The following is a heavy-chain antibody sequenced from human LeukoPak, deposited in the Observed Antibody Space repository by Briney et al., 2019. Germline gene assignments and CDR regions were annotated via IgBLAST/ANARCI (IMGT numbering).Heavy chain of an antibody. J-gene: IGHJ4*02. CDR1: GGSVSSYF. CDR3: ASLTYYDFWNGYYPYYFDF. V-gene: IGHV4-59*08. CDR2: VYYSGST. D-gene: IGHD3-3*01. Sequence: PSETLSLTCTVSGGSVSSYFWSWIRQPPGKGLEWIGYVYYSGSTNYNPSLKSRVTIFADTSKNQFSLKLSSVTAADTAVYYCASLTYYDFWNGYYPYYFDFWGQGTLVTVSS.